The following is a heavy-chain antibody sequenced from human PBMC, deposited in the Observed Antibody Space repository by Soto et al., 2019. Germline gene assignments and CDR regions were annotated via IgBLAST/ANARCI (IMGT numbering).Heavy chain of an antibody. CDR2: ISYDGSNK. Sequence: GGSLRLSCAASGFTFSSYAMYWVRQAPGKGLEWVAVISYDGSNKYYADSVKGRFTISRDNSKNTLYLQMHSLRAEDTAVYYCARDGNCGGDCYMYYFDYWGQGTLVTVSS. CDR1: GFTFSSYA. D-gene: IGHD2-21*02. J-gene: IGHJ4*02. V-gene: IGHV3-30-3*01. CDR3: ARDGNCGGDCYMYYFDY.